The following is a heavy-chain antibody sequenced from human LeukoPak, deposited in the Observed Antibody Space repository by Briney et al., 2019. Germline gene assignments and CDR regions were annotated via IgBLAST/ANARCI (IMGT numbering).Heavy chain of an antibody. CDR1: GFTFSSYA. D-gene: IGHD3-22*01. CDR3: AKVGRHYYDSSGYYYFDY. Sequence: GGSLRLSCAASGFTFSSYAMSWVRQAPGKGLEWVSAISGSGGSTYYADSVKGRFTISRDNSKNTLYPQMNSLRAEDTAVYYCAKVGRHYYDSSGYYYFDYWGQGTLVTVSS. CDR2: ISGSGGST. J-gene: IGHJ4*02. V-gene: IGHV3-23*01.